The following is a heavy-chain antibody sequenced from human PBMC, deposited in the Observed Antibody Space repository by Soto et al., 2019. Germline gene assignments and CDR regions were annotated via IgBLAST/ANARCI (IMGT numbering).Heavy chain of an antibody. V-gene: IGHV1-46*01. J-gene: IGHJ4*02. Sequence: QVQVVQSGAEVKKPGASVKVSCKTSGYTFTNYHVHWVRQAPGQGLEWMGAINPNGGSTTYAQHLQXXXXXXXXSSTSTVYMEMGSLRSDDSAVYYCALPKNTLGWYNFWGQGTLVTVS. CDR3: ALPKNTLGWYNF. CDR2: INPNGGST. D-gene: IGHD6-19*01. CDR1: GYTFTNYH.